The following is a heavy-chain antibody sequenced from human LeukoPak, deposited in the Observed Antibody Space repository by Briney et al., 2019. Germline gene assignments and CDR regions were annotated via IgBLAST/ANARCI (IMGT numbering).Heavy chain of an antibody. D-gene: IGHD2-2*01. CDR1: GYTFTSYG. J-gene: IGHJ4*02. Sequence: ASVKVSCKASGYTFTSYGLNWVRQAPGQGLEWMGWISAHNGNTNFAQKFQGRLTLTTDASTNTAYMEVRGLRSDDTAVYYCARVRHCSSTANCNGPSNYWGQGTLVTVSS. CDR3: ARVRHCSSTANCNGPSNY. CDR2: ISAHNGNT. V-gene: IGHV1-18*01.